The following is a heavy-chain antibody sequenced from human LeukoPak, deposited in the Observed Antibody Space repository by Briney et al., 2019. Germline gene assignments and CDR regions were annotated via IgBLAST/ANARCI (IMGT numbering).Heavy chain of an antibody. CDR3: AREGGYQYYYAMDV. CDR2: IKQDGSEK. CDR1: GFTFSSYW. V-gene: IGHV3-7*01. Sequence: QLGGSLRLSCAASGFTFSSYWMSWVRQAPGKGLEWVANIKQDGSEKYYVDSVKGRFTISRDNAKNSLYLQMNSLRAEDTAVYYCAREGGYQYYYAMDVWGQGTTVTVSS. D-gene: IGHD3-16*01. J-gene: IGHJ6*02.